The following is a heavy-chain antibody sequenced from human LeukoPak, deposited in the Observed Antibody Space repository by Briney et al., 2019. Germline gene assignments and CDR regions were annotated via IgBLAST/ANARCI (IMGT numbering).Heavy chain of an antibody. D-gene: IGHD6-13*01. CDR1: GFTFSSYT. V-gene: IGHV3-21*06. Sequence: GGSLRLSCAASGFTFSSYTMNWVRQAPGKGLEWVSSISSSSRYIYYAESVKGRFTISRDNAKNSLYMQMNSLRAEDTAVYYCARAAIAAARIYYYMDVWGKGTTVTVSS. J-gene: IGHJ6*03. CDR2: ISSSSRYI. CDR3: ARAAIAAARIYYYMDV.